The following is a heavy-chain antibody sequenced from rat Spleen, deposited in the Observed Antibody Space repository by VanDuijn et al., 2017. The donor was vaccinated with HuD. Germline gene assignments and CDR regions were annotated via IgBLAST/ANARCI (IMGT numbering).Heavy chain of an antibody. CDR3: ARSDGVHYYLPFAD. J-gene: IGHJ3*01. CDR2: IGYSGST. CDR1: GYSITSNY. D-gene: IGHD1-1*01. Sequence: EVQLQESGPGLVKPSQSLSLTCSVTGYSITSNYWGWIRKFPENKMEWMGYIGYSGSTGYNPSLKTRISITRDTSKNQFFLQVNSVSSEDTATYYCARSDGVHYYLPFADWGQGTLVTVSS. V-gene: IGHV3-1*01.